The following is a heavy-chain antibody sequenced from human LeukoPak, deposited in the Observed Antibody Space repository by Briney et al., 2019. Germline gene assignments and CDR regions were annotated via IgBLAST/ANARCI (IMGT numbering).Heavy chain of an antibody. Sequence: SETLSLTCTVSGYSISSGYYWGWIRQPPGKGLEWIGSIYHSGSTYYNPSLKSRVTISVDTSKNQFSLKLSYVTAADTAVYYCARRSYADYWGQGTLVTVSS. J-gene: IGHJ4*02. CDR1: GYSISSGYY. CDR2: IYHSGST. D-gene: IGHD1-26*01. V-gene: IGHV4-38-2*02. CDR3: ARRSYADY.